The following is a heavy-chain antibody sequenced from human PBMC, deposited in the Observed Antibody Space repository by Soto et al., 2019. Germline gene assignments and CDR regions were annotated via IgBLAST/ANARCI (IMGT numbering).Heavy chain of an antibody. Sequence: QVQLQESGPGLVKPSETLSLTCTVSGGSVSSGSYYWSWIRQPPGKGLEWIGYIYYSGSTNYNPFLESRVTISVDTSKNQFSLKLSSVTAADTAVYYCARDQYGETGSYGMDVWGQGTTVTVSS. CDR2: IYYSGST. V-gene: IGHV4-61*01. J-gene: IGHJ6*02. CDR1: GGSVSSGSYY. CDR3: ARDQYGETGSYGMDV. D-gene: IGHD1-1*01.